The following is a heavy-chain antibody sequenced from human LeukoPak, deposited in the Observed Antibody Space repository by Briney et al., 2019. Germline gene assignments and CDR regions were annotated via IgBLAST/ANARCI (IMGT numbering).Heavy chain of an antibody. J-gene: IGHJ4*02. CDR3: ARDLNGSYQAFDY. CDR2: IIPIFGTA. Sequence: SVKVSCKASGGTFSNYAISWVRQAPGQGLEWMGGIIPIFGTANYAQKFQGRVTITADESTSTAYMELSSLRSEDTAVYYCARDLNGSYQAFDYWGQGTLVTVSP. CDR1: GGTFSNYA. V-gene: IGHV1-69*13. D-gene: IGHD1-26*01.